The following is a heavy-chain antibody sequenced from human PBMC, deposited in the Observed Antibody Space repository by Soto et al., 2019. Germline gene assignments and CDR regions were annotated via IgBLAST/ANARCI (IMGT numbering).Heavy chain of an antibody. CDR2: INPSGGST. J-gene: IGHJ6*03. CDR3: ARAHPYYDFWSGYYTPGGDYYYYYMDV. D-gene: IGHD3-3*01. Sequence: ASVKVSCKASGYTFTSYCMHWVRQAPGQGLEWMGIINPSGGSTSYAQKFQGRVTMTRDTSTSTVYMELSSLRSEDTAVYYCARAHPYYDFWSGYYTPGGDYYYYYMDVWGKGTTVTVSS. CDR1: GYTFTSYC. V-gene: IGHV1-46*03.